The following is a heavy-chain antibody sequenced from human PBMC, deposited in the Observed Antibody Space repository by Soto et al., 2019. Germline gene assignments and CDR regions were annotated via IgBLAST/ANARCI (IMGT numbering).Heavy chain of an antibody. CDR1: GLTFSNYA. D-gene: IGHD4-4*01. CDR3: ALAGYDSNYYAVTPLSAGHF. V-gene: IGHV3-23*01. J-gene: IGHJ4*02. Sequence: EVRLLESGGGLVKPGGSLRLSCATSGLTFSNYAMSWVRQAPGGGLEWVSSMSGSSSTTYYADSVRGRFTISRDRSKNTLYLQMNSLRAEDTAVYYCALAGYDSNYYAVTPLSAGHFWGQGTLVTVSS. CDR2: MSGSSSTT.